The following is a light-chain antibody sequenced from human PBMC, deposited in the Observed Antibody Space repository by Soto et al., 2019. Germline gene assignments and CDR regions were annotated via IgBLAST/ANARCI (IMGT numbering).Light chain of an antibody. J-gene: IGKJ5*01. Sequence: DIVMTQSPDSLTVSLGERATINCKSSQSVLYSPNNKNYLAWYQHKPGQPPKLLIYWASTRDSGVPDRFSGSGSGTEFTLTISSLQSEDFAVYYCQHYHGWPITFGQGTRLEIK. V-gene: IGKV4-1*01. CDR2: WAS. CDR1: QSVLYSPNNKNY. CDR3: QHYHGWPIT.